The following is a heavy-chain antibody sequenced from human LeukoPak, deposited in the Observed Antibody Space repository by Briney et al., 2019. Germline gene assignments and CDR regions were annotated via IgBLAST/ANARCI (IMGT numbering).Heavy chain of an antibody. CDR3: AAELEMATDAFDI. CDR1: GFTFTTSA. D-gene: IGHD5-24*01. V-gene: IGHV1-58*02. J-gene: IGHJ3*02. CDR2: IVVGSGNT. Sequence: SVKVSCKASGFTFTTSATQWVRQARGQRPEWIGWIVVGSGNTNYAQKFQDRVTITRDKSTGTAYMELSRLRSDDTAVYYCAAELEMATDAFDIWGQGTMVTVSS.